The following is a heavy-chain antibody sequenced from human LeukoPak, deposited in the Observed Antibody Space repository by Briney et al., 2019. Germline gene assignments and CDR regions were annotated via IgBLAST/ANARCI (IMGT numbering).Heavy chain of an antibody. Sequence: SETLSLTCAVYGGSFSGYYWSWIRQPPGKGLEWVGEINHSGSTNYNPSLMSRVTISVDASKNQFSLKLSSVTAADTAVYYCARWGRIVVVPAAIRYYYYYMDVWGKGTTVTVSS. J-gene: IGHJ6*03. V-gene: IGHV4-34*01. CDR1: GGSFSGYY. D-gene: IGHD2-2*02. CDR3: ARWGRIVVVPAAIRYYYYYMDV. CDR2: INHSGST.